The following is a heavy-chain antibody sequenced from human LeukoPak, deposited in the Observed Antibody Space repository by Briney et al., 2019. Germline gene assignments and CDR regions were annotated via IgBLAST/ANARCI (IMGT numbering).Heavy chain of an antibody. V-gene: IGHV3-48*04. Sequence: GGSLRLSCEVSGFTFSSFSMTWVRQVPGRGLEWIAYMTASSVTFYYADSVRGRFTISRDNARNSLFLQMNSLTVEDTAVYYCARSLSGYDPLSAFWGQGTLVTVSS. D-gene: IGHD5-12*01. CDR3: ARSLSGYDPLSAF. J-gene: IGHJ4*02. CDR1: GFTFSSFS. CDR2: MTASSVTF.